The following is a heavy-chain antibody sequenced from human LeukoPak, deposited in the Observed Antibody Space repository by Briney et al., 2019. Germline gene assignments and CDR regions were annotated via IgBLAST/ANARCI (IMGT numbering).Heavy chain of an antibody. CDR2: INAGNGNT. J-gene: IGHJ4*02. CDR3: ARDGIRYCSGGSCCPFVY. CDR1: GYTFTSYA. D-gene: IGHD2-15*01. V-gene: IGHV1-3*01. Sequence: ASVKVSCKASGYTFTSYAMHWVRQAPGQRLEWMGWINAGNGNTKYSQKSQGRVTITRDTSASTAYMELSSLRSEDTAVYYCARDGIRYCSGGSCCPFVYWGQGTLVTVSS.